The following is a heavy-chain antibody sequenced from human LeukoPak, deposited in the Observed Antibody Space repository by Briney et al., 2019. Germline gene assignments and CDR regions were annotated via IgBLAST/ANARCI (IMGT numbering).Heavy chain of an antibody. CDR3: ARDLISHGWRYDSSGYYYDY. J-gene: IGHJ4*02. D-gene: IGHD3-22*01. CDR2: INPNSGGT. V-gene: IGHV1-2*02. CDR1: GYTFTGYY. Sequence: ASVKVSCKASGYTFTGYYMHWVRQAPGQGLEWMGWINPNSGGTNYAQKFQGRVTMTRDTSISTAYMELSRLRSDDTAVYYCARDLISHGWRYDSSGYYYDYWGQGTLVTVSS.